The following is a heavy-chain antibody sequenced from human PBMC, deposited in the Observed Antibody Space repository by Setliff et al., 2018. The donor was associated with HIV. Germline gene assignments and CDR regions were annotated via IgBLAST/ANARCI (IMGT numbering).Heavy chain of an antibody. Sequence: GASVKVSCKASGYTFTSYGITWVRQAPGQGLEWMGWISAYNGNTNFAQRLQGRATMTTDTSTSTAYMELRSLRSDDTAVYYCARGRVYSGSNSDGAHDAFDIWGQGTMVTVSS. J-gene: IGHJ3*02. D-gene: IGHD1-26*01. CDR2: ISAYNGNT. CDR1: GYTFTSYG. CDR3: ARGRVYSGSNSDGAHDAFDI. V-gene: IGHV1-18*01.